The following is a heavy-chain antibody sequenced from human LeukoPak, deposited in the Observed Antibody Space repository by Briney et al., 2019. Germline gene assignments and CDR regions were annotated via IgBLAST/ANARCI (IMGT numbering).Heavy chain of an antibody. D-gene: IGHD1-7*01. Sequence: GGSLRLSCAASGFTFTSYSMSWVRQAPGKELEWVSGTSDRGDYTYYADSVKGRFTISRDSSKNTLFLQMNSLRAEDTALYFCARKAQYNGHYPLDYWGQGTLVTVS. CDR1: GFTFTSYS. J-gene: IGHJ4*02. CDR3: ARKAQYNGHYPLDY. CDR2: TSDRGDYT. V-gene: IGHV3-23*01.